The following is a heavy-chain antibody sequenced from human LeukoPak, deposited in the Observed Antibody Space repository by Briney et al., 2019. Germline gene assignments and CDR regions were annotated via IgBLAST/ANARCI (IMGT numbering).Heavy chain of an antibody. CDR3: ARGRGYCSSTSCYALNHYYGMDV. D-gene: IGHD2-2*01. CDR1: GGSFSSYY. J-gene: IGHJ6*02. V-gene: IGHV4-34*01. CDR2: INHSGST. Sequence: SETLSLTCAVYGGSFSSYYWSWIRQPPGKGLEWIGEINHSGSTNYNPSLKSRVTISVDTSKNQFSLKLSSVTAADTAVYYCARGRGYCSSTSCYALNHYYGMDVWGQGTTVTVSS.